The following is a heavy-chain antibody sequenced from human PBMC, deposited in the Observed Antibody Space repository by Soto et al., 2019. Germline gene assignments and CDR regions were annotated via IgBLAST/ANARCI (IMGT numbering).Heavy chain of an antibody. CDR2: IYYSGST. Sequence: TSETLSLTCTVSGGSISSYYWSWIRQPPGKGLEWIGYIYYSGSTNYNPSLKSRVNISVDTSKNQFSLKMSSVTAADTAVFYCAREVSGGNYEPYYFDYWGQGTLVTVSS. CDR3: AREVSGGNYEPYYFDY. V-gene: IGHV4-59*01. CDR1: GGSISSYY. J-gene: IGHJ4*02. D-gene: IGHD4-4*01.